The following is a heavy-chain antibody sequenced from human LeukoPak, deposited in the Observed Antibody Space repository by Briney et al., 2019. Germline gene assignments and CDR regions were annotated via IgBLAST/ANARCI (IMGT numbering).Heavy chain of an antibody. CDR3: AINVWSLDYYYYSMDV. D-gene: IGHD3-16*01. CDR1: GGSISSSSYY. J-gene: IGHJ6*03. CDR2: INHSGST. V-gene: IGHV4-39*07. Sequence: SETLSLTCTVSGGSISSSSYYWGWIRQPPGKGLEWIGEINHSGSTNYNPSLESRVTISVDTSKNQFSLKLTSVTAADTAVYFCAINVWSLDYYYYSMDVWGKGTTVTVSS.